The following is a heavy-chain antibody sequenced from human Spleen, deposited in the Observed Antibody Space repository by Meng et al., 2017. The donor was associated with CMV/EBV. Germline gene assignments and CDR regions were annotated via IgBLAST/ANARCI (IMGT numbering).Heavy chain of an antibody. CDR3: AKDGGGRITIFGVAKYGMDV. J-gene: IGHJ6*02. CDR1: GFTFSTFG. D-gene: IGHD3-3*01. Sequence: GESLKISCAASGFTFSTFGMHWVRQAPGKGLEWVAFTRYDGSNKYYADSVKGRFTISRDNSKNTLSLQMNSLRAEDTAVYYCAKDGGGRITIFGVAKYGMDVWGQGTTVTVSS. V-gene: IGHV3-30*02. CDR2: TRYDGSNK.